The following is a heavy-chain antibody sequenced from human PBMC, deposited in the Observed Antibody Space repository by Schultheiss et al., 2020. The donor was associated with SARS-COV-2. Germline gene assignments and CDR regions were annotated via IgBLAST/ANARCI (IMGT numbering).Heavy chain of an antibody. V-gene: IGHV3-21*04. D-gene: IGHD6-19*01. CDR2: ISSSSSYI. Sequence: GGSLRLSCAASGFTFSSYSMNWVRQAPGKGLEWVSSISSSSSYIYYADSVKGRFTISRDNAKNSLYLQMNSLRAEDTAVYYCASHSSGWYGGSFDYWGQGTLVTVSS. CDR1: GFTFSSYS. J-gene: IGHJ4*02. CDR3: ASHSSGWYGGSFDY.